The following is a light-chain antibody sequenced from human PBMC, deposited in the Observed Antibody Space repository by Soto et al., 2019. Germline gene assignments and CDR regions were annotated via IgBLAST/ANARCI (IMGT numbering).Light chain of an antibody. CDR3: QQYNKWPPWT. CDR1: QSVRNN. J-gene: IGKJ1*01. CDR2: AVS. V-gene: IGKV3-15*01. Sequence: EIVMTQSPVTLSVSPGEGATLFCRASQSVRNNLAWYQQKPGLAPRLLIYAVSTRAIGVPARFSGNGSETEFSLTISGLQSDDFALYYCQQYNKWPPWTFGQGTKVDIK.